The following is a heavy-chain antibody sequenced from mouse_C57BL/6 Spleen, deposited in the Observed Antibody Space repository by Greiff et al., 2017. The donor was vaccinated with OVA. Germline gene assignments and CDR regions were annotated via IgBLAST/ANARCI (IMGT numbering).Heavy chain of an antibody. CDR3: ARKNLNYAMDY. CDR1: GFSLTSYG. Sequence: VKLMESGPGLVAPSQSLSITCTVSGFSLTSYGVDWVRQSPGKGLEWLGVIWGVGSTNYNSALKSSLSISKDNSKSQVFLKMNSLQTDDTAMYYCARKNLNYAMDYWGQGTSVTVSS. CDR2: IWGVGST. V-gene: IGHV2-6*01. J-gene: IGHJ4*01.